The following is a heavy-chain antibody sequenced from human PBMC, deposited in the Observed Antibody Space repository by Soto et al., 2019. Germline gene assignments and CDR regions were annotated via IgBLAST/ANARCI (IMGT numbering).Heavy chain of an antibody. CDR3: ARDREYYGSDRSGMDV. CDR1: GYTFTGYY. CDR2: INPNSGGT. Sequence: QVQLVQSGAEVKKPGASVKVSCKASGYTFTGYYMHWVRQAPGQGLEWMGWINPNSGGTNYAQKFEGWVTMTRDTSISTASMELSRLRSDETAVYYCARDREYYGSDRSGMDVWGQGTTVTVSS. V-gene: IGHV1-2*04. D-gene: IGHD3-10*01. J-gene: IGHJ6*02.